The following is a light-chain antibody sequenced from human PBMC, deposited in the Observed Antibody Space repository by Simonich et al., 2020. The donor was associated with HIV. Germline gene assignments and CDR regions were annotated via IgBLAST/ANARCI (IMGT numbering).Light chain of an antibody. J-gene: IGLJ2*01. CDR3: SSYAGSNTVV. Sequence: QSALTQPPSASGSPGQSVTISCTGTNSAVGGYNYVSWYQQHPGKAPKLIIYEVNKRPSGVPDRFSCSKSDNTASLTVSGLQAEDEANYYCSSYAGSNTVVFGGGTKLTVL. V-gene: IGLV2-8*01. CDR2: EVN. CDR1: NSAVGGYNY.